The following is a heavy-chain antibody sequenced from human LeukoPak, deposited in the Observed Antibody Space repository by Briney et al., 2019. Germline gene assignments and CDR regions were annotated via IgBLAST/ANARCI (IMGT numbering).Heavy chain of an antibody. J-gene: IGHJ4*02. CDR1: GYTLTGYY. Sequence: ASVKVSCKASGYTLTGYYMHWVRQAPGHGLEWMGWINPNSGGTNYAQKFQGRVTMTRDTSISTAYMELSRLRSDDTAVYYCARGGEQQLPRYYFDYWGQGTLVTVSS. D-gene: IGHD6-13*01. CDR3: ARGGEQQLPRYYFDY. CDR2: INPNSGGT. V-gene: IGHV1-2*02.